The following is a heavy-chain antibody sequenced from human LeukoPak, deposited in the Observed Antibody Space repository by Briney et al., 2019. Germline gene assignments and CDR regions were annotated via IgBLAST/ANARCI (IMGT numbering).Heavy chain of an antibody. V-gene: IGHV3-73*01. Sequence: GGSLKLSCAASGFTFSGSAMHWVRQASGKGLEWVGRIRSKANSYATAYAASVKGRFTISRDDSKNTAYLQMNSLKAEDTAVYYCTRYHCSSTSCHPFGDYWGQGTLVTVSS. CDR1: GFTFSGSA. CDR3: TRYHCSSTSCHPFGDY. CDR2: IRSKANSYAT. J-gene: IGHJ4*02. D-gene: IGHD2-2*01.